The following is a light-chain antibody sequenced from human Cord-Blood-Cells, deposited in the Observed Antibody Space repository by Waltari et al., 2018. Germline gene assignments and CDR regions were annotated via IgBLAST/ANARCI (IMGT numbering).Light chain of an antibody. CDR2: WAS. Sequence: KSSQSVLYSSNNKNYLAWYQQKPGQPPKLLIYWASTRESGVPDRFSGSGSGTDFTLTISSLQAEDVAVYYCQQYYSTRTFGQGTKVEIK. J-gene: IGKJ1*01. V-gene: IGKV4-1*01. CDR3: QQYYSTRT. CDR1: QSVLYSSNNKNY.